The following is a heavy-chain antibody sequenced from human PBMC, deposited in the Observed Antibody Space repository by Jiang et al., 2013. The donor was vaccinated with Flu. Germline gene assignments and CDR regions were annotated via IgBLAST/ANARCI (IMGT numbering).Heavy chain of an antibody. CDR2: IHNSGTT. Sequence: KPSETLSLTCTVSSGSISSHYWSWIRQPPGKGLEWIGYIHNSGTTNYNPSLKSRVTISIDTSTNQLSLKLISVTAPDTAVYYCARSYCGGDCYSMFGYSYYGMDVWGQGTTVTVSS. V-gene: IGHV4-59*08. CDR1: SGSISSHY. CDR3: ARSYCGGDCYSMFGYSYYGMDV. J-gene: IGHJ6*02. D-gene: IGHD2-21*02.